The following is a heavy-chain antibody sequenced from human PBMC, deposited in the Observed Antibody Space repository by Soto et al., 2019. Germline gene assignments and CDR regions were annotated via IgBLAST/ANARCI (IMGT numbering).Heavy chain of an antibody. J-gene: IGHJ4*02. V-gene: IGHV4-59*01. D-gene: IGHD5-12*01. Sequence: PSETLSLTCTVSGGSISSYYWSWIRQPPGKGLEWIGYIYYSGSTNYNPSLKSRVTISVDTSKNQFSLKLSSVTAADTAVHYCARDGSRDGYNYGDFDYWGQGTLVTVS. CDR3: ARDGSRDGYNYGDFDY. CDR2: IYYSGST. CDR1: GGSISSYY.